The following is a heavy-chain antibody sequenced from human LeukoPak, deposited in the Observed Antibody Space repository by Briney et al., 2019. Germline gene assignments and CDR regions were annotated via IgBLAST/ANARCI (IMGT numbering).Heavy chain of an antibody. D-gene: IGHD6-13*01. Sequence: GGSLRLSCAASGFTLSSYWMHWVRQVPGKGLVWVSRINPDGSTTTYADSVKGRFTISRDNAKNTLYLQMNSLRAEDTAVYYCARVSAAATVDAFDIWGQGTMVTVSS. V-gene: IGHV3-74*01. J-gene: IGHJ3*02. CDR1: GFTLSSYW. CDR3: ARVSAAATVDAFDI. CDR2: INPDGSTT.